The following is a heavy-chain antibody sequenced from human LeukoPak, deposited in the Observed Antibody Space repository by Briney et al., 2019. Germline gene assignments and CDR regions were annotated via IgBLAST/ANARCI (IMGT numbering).Heavy chain of an antibody. J-gene: IGHJ4*02. V-gene: IGHV3-20*04. CDR3: ARVKGSGYRNPIDY. CDR1: GFTFDDYA. D-gene: IGHD3-3*01. CDR2: INWNGGST. Sequence: PGGSLRLSCAASGFTFDDYAMNLVRQAPGKGLEWVSGINWNGGSTYYGESVKGRFTISRDNAKNYLYLQMNSLRAEDTALYYCARVKGSGYRNPIDYWGQGTLVTVSS.